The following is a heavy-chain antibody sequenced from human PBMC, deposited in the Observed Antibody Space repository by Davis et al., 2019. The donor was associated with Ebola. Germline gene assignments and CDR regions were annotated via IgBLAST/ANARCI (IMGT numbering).Heavy chain of an antibody. CDR2: INPSGGST. V-gene: IGHV1-46*01. CDR1: GYTFTSYY. J-gene: IGHJ3*02. Sequence: AASVKVSCKASGYTFTSYYMHWVRQAPGQGLEWMGIINPSGGSTNYAQKFQGRVTITADKSTSTAYMELSSLRSEDTAVYYCARGVLRFLEWSGHAFDIWGQGTMVTVSS. CDR3: ARGVLRFLEWSGHAFDI. D-gene: IGHD3-3*01.